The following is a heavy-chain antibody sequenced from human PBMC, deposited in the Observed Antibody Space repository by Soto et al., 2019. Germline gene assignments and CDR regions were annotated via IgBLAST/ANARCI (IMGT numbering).Heavy chain of an antibody. D-gene: IGHD1-1*01. CDR2: IYATGTT. CDR3: VRDGTKTLRDWFDP. CDR1: GASISGFY. J-gene: IGHJ5*02. Sequence: SETLSLTCTVSGASISGFYWSWIRKSAGKGLEWIGRIYATGTTDYNPSLKSRVMMSVDTSKKQFSLKLRSVTAADTAVYYCVRDGTKTLRDWFDPWGHGISVTVSS. V-gene: IGHV4-4*07.